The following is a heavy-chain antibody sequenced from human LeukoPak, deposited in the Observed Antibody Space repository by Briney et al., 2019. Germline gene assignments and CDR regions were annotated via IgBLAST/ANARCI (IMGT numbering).Heavy chain of an antibody. CDR3: ARIPLGYSGAYYFDY. V-gene: IGHV4-4*09. D-gene: IGHD5-12*01. J-gene: IGHJ4*02. Sequence: SETLSLTCTVSRGSISGSIRSYYWSWLRQPPGKGLEWIGYISSSGSVNDNPSLRSRVTISVDTSENQFFLNLSSVSAADTAVYYCARIPLGYSGAYYFDYWGQGTLVTVSP. CDR1: RGSISGSIRSYY. CDR2: ISSSGSV.